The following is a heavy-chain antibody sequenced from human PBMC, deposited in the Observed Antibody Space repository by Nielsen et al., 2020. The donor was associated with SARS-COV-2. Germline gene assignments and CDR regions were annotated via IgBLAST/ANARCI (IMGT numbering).Heavy chain of an antibody. CDR2: ISSSSSTI. D-gene: IGHD3-10*01. V-gene: IGHV3-48*02. Sequence: WIRQPPGKGLEWVSYISSSSSTIYYADSVKGRFTISRDNAKNSLYLQMNSLRDEDTAVYYCARDVDPGLLWFGELLWDFDYWGQGTLVTVSS. J-gene: IGHJ4*02. CDR3: ARDVDPGLLWFGELLWDFDY.